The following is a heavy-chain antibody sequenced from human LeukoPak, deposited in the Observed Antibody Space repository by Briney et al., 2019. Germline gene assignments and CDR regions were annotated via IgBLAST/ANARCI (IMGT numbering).Heavy chain of an antibody. CDR2: IYYSGST. V-gene: IGHV4-39*07. J-gene: IGHJ3*02. CDR1: GGSISSSSYY. D-gene: IGHD2-2*01. CDR3: ARDCSSTSPPLASEDAFDI. Sequence: PSETLSLTCTVSGGSISSSSYYWGWIRQPPGKGLEWIGSIYYSGSTYYNPSLKSRVTISVDTSKNQFSLKLSSVTAADTAVYYCARDCSSTSPPLASEDAFDIWGQGTMVTVSS.